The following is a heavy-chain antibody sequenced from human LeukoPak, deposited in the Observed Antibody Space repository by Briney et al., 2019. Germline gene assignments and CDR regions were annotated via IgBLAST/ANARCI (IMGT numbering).Heavy chain of an antibody. CDR2: INHSGST. D-gene: IGHD2-2*01. CDR1: GFSLSTSGVG. Sequence: ESGPTLVNPTQTLTLTCTFSGFSLSTSGVGVGWIRQPPGKGLEWIGEINHSGSTNYNPSLKSRVTISVDTSKNQFSLKLSSVTAADTAVYYCARGGPDIVVVPAATFSWYFDLWGRGTLVTVSS. V-gene: IGHV4-39*07. J-gene: IGHJ2*01. CDR3: ARGGPDIVVVPAATFSWYFDL.